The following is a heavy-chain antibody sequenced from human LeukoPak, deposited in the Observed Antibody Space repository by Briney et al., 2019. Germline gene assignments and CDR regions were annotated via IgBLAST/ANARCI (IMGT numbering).Heavy chain of an antibody. CDR1: GFTVSSNY. Sequence: GGSLRLSCAASGFTVSSNYMSWVRQAPGKGLEWVSVIYSGGSTYYADSVKGRFTISRDNSKNTLYLQMNSLRAEDTAAYYCARDGYSSGWLLYMDVWGKGTTVTVSS. V-gene: IGHV3-53*01. J-gene: IGHJ6*03. CDR3: ARDGYSSGWLLYMDV. D-gene: IGHD6-19*01. CDR2: IYSGGST.